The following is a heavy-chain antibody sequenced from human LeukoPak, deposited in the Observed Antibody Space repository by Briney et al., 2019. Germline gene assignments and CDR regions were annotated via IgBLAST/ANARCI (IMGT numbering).Heavy chain of an antibody. Sequence: QPEGSLRLSCAASGFTFSSYWMSWVRQAPGKGLEWVANIKEDGSEKYYVDSVKGRFTISRDNAKNSLYLQMNSLRAEDTAVYYCAREIGSAARGRWGQGTLVTVSS. D-gene: IGHD6-13*01. CDR1: GFTFSSYW. CDR3: AREIGSAARGR. CDR2: IKEDGSEK. V-gene: IGHV3-7*05. J-gene: IGHJ4*02.